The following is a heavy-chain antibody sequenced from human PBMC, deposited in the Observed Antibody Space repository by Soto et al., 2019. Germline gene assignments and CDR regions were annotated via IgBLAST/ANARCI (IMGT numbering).Heavy chain of an antibody. V-gene: IGHV2-5*02. CDR2: IYWDDDK. Sequence: QITLKESGPTLVKPTQTLTLTCTFSGFSLSTSGVGVGWIRQPPGKALEWLALIYWDDDKRYSPSLKSSLTIPKDTSKHQVVLTMTNMDPVDTATSYCAHELYHSGGGVYNWFDPWGKCTLVTVSS. J-gene: IGHJ5*02. CDR1: GFSLSTSGVG. CDR3: AHELYHSGGGVYNWFDP. D-gene: IGHD2-2*01.